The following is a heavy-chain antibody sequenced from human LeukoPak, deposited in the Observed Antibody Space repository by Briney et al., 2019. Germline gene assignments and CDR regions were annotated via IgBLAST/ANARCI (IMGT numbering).Heavy chain of an antibody. CDR2: IHYSGTT. J-gene: IGHJ4*02. D-gene: IGHD4-17*01. Sequence: SETLSLMCTVSGDSITNFYWTWIRQTPGKGLEWIGNIHYSGTTNYNPSLKSRVTFSVDTSKNQFSLKLTSVTAADTAVYYCARRRAYGYFDYWGQGTLVTVSS. V-gene: IGHV4-59*08. CDR1: GDSITNFY. CDR3: ARRRAYGYFDY.